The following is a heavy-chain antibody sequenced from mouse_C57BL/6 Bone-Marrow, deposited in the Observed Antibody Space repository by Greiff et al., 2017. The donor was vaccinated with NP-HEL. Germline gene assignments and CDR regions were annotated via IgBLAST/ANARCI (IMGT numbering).Heavy chain of an antibody. CDR3: ASSDSSGYYFDY. CDR2: IYPRSGNT. CDR1: GYTFTSYG. D-gene: IGHD3-2*02. J-gene: IGHJ2*01. V-gene: IGHV1-81*01. Sequence: QVQLQQSGAELARPGASVKLSCKASGYTFTSYGISWVKQRTGQGLEWIGEIYPRSGNTYYNEKFKGKATLTADKSSSTAYMELRSLTSEDSAVYFCASSDSSGYYFDYWGQGTTLTVSS.